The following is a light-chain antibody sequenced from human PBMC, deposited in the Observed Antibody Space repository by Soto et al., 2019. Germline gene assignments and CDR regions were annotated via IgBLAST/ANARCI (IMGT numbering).Light chain of an antibody. CDR1: QSVSSN. V-gene: IGKV3-15*01. Sequence: EIVMTQSPATLSGSPGEKATLSCRASQSVSSNLAWYQQKSGQAPRLLIYSASTRATGIPARFSGSGSGTEFTLTISSLQSEDFAVYYCQQYNNWPPWTFGQGTKVDIK. CDR3: QQYNNWPPWT. CDR2: SAS. J-gene: IGKJ1*01.